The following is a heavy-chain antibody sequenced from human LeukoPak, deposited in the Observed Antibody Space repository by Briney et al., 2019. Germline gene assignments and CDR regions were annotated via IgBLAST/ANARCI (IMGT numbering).Heavy chain of an antibody. J-gene: IGHJ4*02. V-gene: IGHV3-21*01. CDR2: ISSSSSYI. Sequence: GGSLRLSCAASGFTFSSYSMNWVRQAPGKGLEWVSSISSSSSYIYYADSVKGRFTISRDNAKNSLYLQMNSLRAEDTAVYHCARDRIIVEWDFWGQGTLVTVSS. CDR1: GFTFSSYS. CDR3: ARDRIIVEWDF. D-gene: IGHD3-3*01.